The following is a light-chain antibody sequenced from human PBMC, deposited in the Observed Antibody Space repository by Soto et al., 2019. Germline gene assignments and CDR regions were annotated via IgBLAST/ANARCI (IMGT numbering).Light chain of an antibody. CDR3: AAWDDSTTSHV. Sequence: QSVLTEPPSVSGAPRQRVTISCAGSSSKIGSNAVNWYHQFPGKAPKLLISYDDLLASGVSARFSGSKSGTSASLAISGLQSEDEADYYCAAWDDSTTSHVFGTGTKVTVL. CDR1: SSKIGSNA. CDR2: YDD. V-gene: IGLV1-36*01. J-gene: IGLJ1*01.